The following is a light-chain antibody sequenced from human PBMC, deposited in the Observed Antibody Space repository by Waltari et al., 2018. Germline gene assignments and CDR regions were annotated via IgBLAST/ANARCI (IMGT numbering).Light chain of an antibody. CDR3: MSYTSVHTYV. Sequence: QSALTQPASVSGSPGQSITISCTGTSSDVGGYNYVSWYQQHPGKAPRLMIYDVSNRPSGVSNRFSGAKSGNTASLTISGLQAEDEADYYCMSYTSVHTYVLGTGTKVTVL. V-gene: IGLV2-14*03. J-gene: IGLJ1*01. CDR1: SSDVGGYNY. CDR2: DVS.